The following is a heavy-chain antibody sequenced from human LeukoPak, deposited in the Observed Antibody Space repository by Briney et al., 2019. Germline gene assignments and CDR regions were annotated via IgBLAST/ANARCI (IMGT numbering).Heavy chain of an antibody. CDR2: ISSSSSYI. Sequence: GGSLRLSWAASGFTFISYSMTWVRQAPGKGLEWVSSISSSSSYIYYADSVKGRFTISRDNAKNSLYLHMNNLRAEDTAVYFCARDPEEWQVPIDYWGQGTLVTVSS. CDR1: GFTFISYS. V-gene: IGHV3-21*01. J-gene: IGHJ4*02. D-gene: IGHD6-19*01. CDR3: ARDPEEWQVPIDY.